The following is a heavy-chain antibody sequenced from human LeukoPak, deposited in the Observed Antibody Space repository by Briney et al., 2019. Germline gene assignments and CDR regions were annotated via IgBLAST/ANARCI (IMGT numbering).Heavy chain of an antibody. CDR2: ISYDGSNK. CDR1: GFTFSSYG. CDR3: AKIVVPAAILNWFDP. D-gene: IGHD2-2*01. V-gene: IGHV3-30*18. J-gene: IGHJ5*02. Sequence: GGSLRLSCAASGFTFSSYGMHWVRQAPGKGLEWVAVISYDGSNKYCADSVKGRFTISRDNSKNTLYLQMNSLRAEDTAVYYCAKIVVPAAILNWFDPWGQGTLVTVSS.